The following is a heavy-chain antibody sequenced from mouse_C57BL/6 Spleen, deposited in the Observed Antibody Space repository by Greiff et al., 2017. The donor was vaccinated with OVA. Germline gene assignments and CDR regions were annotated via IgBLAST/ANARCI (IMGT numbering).Heavy chain of an antibody. J-gene: IGHJ3*01. CDR3: ARGDSLFAY. CDR1: GYAFTNYL. V-gene: IGHV1-54*01. Sequence: VQLQQSGAELVRPGTSVKVSCKASGYAFTNYLIEWVKQRPGQGLEWIGVINPGSGGTNYNETFKGKATLTADKSSSTAYMQLSSLTSEDSAVYFCARGDSLFAYWGQGTLVTVSA. CDR2: INPGSGGT.